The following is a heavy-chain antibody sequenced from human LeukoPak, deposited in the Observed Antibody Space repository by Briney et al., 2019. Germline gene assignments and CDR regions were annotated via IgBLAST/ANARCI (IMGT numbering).Heavy chain of an antibody. V-gene: IGHV4-39*06. CDR3: AKEGTYTYGASDFDY. Sequence: SESLSLTCTVSGVSISSSSYYWGWIRQPPGKGLEWIGSIYSSGSTYYNPSLKSRVTISVDTSKNQFTLKLSSVTAADTAVYYCAKEGTYTYGASDFDYWGQGTLVTVSS. CDR2: IYSSGST. J-gene: IGHJ4*02. CDR1: GVSISSSSYY. D-gene: IGHD4/OR15-4a*01.